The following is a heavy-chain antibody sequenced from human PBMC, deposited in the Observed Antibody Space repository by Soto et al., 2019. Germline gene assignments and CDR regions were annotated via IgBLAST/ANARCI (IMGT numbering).Heavy chain of an antibody. J-gene: IGHJ4*02. V-gene: IGHV3-23*01. CDR2: ISGSGGST. CDR3: AKSSSYYDFWSGYYTFDY. CDR1: GFTFSSYA. D-gene: IGHD3-3*01. Sequence: GGFLRLSCAASGFTFSSYAMSWVRQAPGKGLEWVSAISGSGGSTYYADSVKGRFTISRDNSKNTLYLQMNSLRAEDTAVYYCAKSSSYYDFWSGYYTFDYWGQGTLVTVSS.